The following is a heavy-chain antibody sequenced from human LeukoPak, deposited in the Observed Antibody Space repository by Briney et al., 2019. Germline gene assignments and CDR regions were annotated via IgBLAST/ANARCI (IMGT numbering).Heavy chain of an antibody. J-gene: IGHJ4*02. Sequence: SETLSLXCTVSGGSISSSSYYWGWIRQPPGKGLEWIGSIYYSGITYYNPSLKSRVTISVDTSKNQFSLKLSSVTAADTAVYYCASPGATYFDYWGQGTLVTVSS. CDR3: ASPGATYFDY. CDR2: IYYSGIT. CDR1: GGSISSSSYY. V-gene: IGHV4-39*01. D-gene: IGHD1-26*01.